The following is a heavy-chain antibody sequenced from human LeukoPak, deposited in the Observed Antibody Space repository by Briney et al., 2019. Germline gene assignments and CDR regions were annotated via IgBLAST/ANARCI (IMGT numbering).Heavy chain of an antibody. CDR3: AREGSPFYYYYMDV. CDR1: GYTLTELS. Sequence: GASVKVSCKVSGYTLTELSMHWVRQAPGKGLEWMGGFDPEDGETIYAQKLQGRVTMTTDTSTSIAYMELRSLRSDDTAVYYCAREGSPFYYYYMDVWGKGTTVTVSS. D-gene: IGHD2-15*01. V-gene: IGHV1-24*01. J-gene: IGHJ6*03. CDR2: FDPEDGET.